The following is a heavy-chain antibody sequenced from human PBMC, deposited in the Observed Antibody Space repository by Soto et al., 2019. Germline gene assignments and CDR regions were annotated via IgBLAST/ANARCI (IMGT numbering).Heavy chain of an antibody. CDR2: IYYSGST. V-gene: IGHV4-31*03. J-gene: IGHJ4*02. CDR1: GVSISSGGYY. CDR3: AREMTSQYDDVWD. Sequence: SETLSLTCTVSGVSISSGGYYWSWIRQHPGKGLAWIGYIYYSGSTYYNPSLKSRVTISVDTSKNQFSLKLSSVTAADTAVYYCAREMTSQYDDVWDWGQGTLVPVSS. D-gene: IGHD3-16*01.